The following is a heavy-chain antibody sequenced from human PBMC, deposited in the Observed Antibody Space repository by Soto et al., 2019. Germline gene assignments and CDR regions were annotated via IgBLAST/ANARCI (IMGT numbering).Heavy chain of an antibody. CDR2: ISGSGGST. CDR3: AKDPEVITFGGVIAIDY. D-gene: IGHD3-16*02. V-gene: IGHV3-23*01. J-gene: IGHJ4*02. Sequence: GGSLRLSCAASGFTFSSYAMSWVRQAPGKGLEWVSAISGSGGSTYYADSVKGRFTISRDNSKNTLYLQMNSLRAEDTAVYYCAKDPEVITFGGVIAIDYWGQGTLVTVSS. CDR1: GFTFSSYA.